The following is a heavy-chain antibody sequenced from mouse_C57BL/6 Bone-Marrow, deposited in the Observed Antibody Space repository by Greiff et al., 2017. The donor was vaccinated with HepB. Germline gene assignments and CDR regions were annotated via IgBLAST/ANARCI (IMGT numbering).Heavy chain of an antibody. CDR2: IDPETGGT. V-gene: IGHV1-15*01. D-gene: IGHD1-1*01. CDR3: TRDYGSRIRTGHFDV. J-gene: IGHJ1*03. Sequence: VQLQQSGAELVRPGASVTLSCKASGYTFTDYEMHWVQQTPVHGLEWIGAIDPETGGTAYNQKFKGKAILTADKSSSTAYMELRSLTSEDSAVYYCTRDYGSRIRTGHFDVWGTGTTVTVSS. CDR1: GYTFTDYE.